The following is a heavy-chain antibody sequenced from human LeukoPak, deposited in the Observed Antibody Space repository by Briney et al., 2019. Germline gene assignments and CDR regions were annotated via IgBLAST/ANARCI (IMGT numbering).Heavy chain of an antibody. J-gene: IGHJ4*02. D-gene: IGHD3-10*01. Sequence: ASVTVSCKASGYTFTGYYIHWVRQAPGQGLEWMGWINPNSGDTDYAQRFQGRVTMTRGTSISTAYKGLTSLRSDDTAVYYCARDSGDSGNTFWYYWGQGTLVTVSS. V-gene: IGHV1-2*02. CDR3: ARDSGDSGNTFWYY. CDR2: INPNSGDT. CDR1: GYTFTGYY.